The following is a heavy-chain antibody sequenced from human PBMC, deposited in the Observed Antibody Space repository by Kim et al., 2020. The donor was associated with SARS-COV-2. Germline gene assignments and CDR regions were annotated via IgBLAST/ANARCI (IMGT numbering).Heavy chain of an antibody. CDR1: GGSISSGGYY. CDR3: ASYYDSSGYDDYYYYYGMDV. D-gene: IGHD3-22*01. Sequence: SETLSLTCTVSGGSISSGGYYWSWIRQHPGKGLEWIGYIYYSGSTYYNPSLKSRVTISVDTSKNQFSLKLSSVTAADTAVYYCASYYDSSGYDDYYYYYGMDVWGQGTTVTVSS. V-gene: IGHV4-31*03. J-gene: IGHJ6*02. CDR2: IYYSGST.